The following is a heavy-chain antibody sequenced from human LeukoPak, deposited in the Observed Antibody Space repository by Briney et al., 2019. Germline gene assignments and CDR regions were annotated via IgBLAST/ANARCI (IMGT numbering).Heavy chain of an antibody. CDR1: GFTFSSSG. Sequence: GGSLRLSCAASGFTFSSSGIHWVRQAPGKGLEWVAVIGCDGSNKYYADSVQGRFTISRDNSKNTLFLQMNSLRAEDTAVYYCARGVGSTTYYAMDVWGQGNTVTVSS. D-gene: IGHD2-2*01. V-gene: IGHV3-33*01. CDR2: IGCDGSNK. CDR3: ARGVGSTTYYAMDV. J-gene: IGHJ6*02.